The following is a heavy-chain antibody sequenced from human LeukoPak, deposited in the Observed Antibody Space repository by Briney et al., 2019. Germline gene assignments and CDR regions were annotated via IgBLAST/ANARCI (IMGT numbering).Heavy chain of an antibody. CDR1: GGSFSGYY. CDR3: ATYSGSYYVFDY. J-gene: IGHJ4*02. D-gene: IGHD3-10*01. CDR2: IYYSGST. V-gene: IGHV4-34*01. Sequence: SETLSLTCAVYGGSFSGYYWSWIRQPPGKGLEWIGSIYYSGSTYYNPSLKSRVTISVDTSKNQFSLKLSSVTAADTAVYYCATYSGSYYVFDYWGQGTLVTVSS.